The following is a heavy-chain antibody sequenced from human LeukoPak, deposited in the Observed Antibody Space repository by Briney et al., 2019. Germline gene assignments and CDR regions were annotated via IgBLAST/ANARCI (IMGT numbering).Heavy chain of an antibody. D-gene: IGHD5-18*01. V-gene: IGHV3-9*01. CDR1: GFTFDDYA. CDR2: ISWNSGSI. CDR3: AKDLRGYSYGLPDY. J-gene: IGHJ4*02. Sequence: QTGGSLRLSCAASGFTFDDYAMHWVRQAPGKGLEWGSGISWNSGSIGYADSVKGRFTISRDNAKNSLYLQMNSLRAEDTALYYCAKDLRGYSYGLPDYWGQGTLVTVSS.